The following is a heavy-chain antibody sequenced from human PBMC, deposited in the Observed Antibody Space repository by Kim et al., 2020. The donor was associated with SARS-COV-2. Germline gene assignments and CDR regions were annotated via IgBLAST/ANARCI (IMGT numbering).Heavy chain of an antibody. J-gene: IGHJ4*02. CDR1: GYTFTSYG. Sequence: ASVKVSCKASGYTFTSYGISWVRQAPGQGLEWMGWISAYNGNTNYAQKLQGRVTMTTDTSTSTAYMELRSLRSDDTAVYYCARGGAGIEWEPAVPFDYWGQGTLVTVSS. V-gene: IGHV1-18*01. CDR3: ARGGAGIEWEPAVPFDY. CDR2: ISAYNGNT. D-gene: IGHD1-26*01.